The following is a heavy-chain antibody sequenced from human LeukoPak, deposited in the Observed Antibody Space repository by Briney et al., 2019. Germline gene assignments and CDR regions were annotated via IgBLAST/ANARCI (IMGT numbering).Heavy chain of an antibody. V-gene: IGHV3-48*01. D-gene: IGHD2-15*01. Sequence: GGSLRLSCAASGFTFSSYSTNWVRQAPGKGLEWVSYISSSSSTIYYADSVKGRFTISRDNAKNSLYLQMNSLRAEDTAVYYCARGVVVVVAATYNWFDPWGQGTLVTVSS. J-gene: IGHJ5*02. CDR2: ISSSSSTI. CDR3: ARGVVVVVAATYNWFDP. CDR1: GFTFSSYS.